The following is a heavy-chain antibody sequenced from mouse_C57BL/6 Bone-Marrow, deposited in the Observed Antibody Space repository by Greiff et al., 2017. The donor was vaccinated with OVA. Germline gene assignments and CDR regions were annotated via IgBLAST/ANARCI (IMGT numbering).Heavy chain of an antibody. V-gene: IGHV1-64*01. CDR1: GYTFTSYW. Sequence: QVQLQQPGAELVKPGASVKLSCKASGYTFTSYWMHWVKQRPGQGLEWIGMIHPNSGSTNYNEKFKSKATLTVDKSSSTAYMQLSSLTSEDSAVYYGARSGYCGRGGYCDYWGQGTTLTVSS. D-gene: IGHD1-1*01. CDR2: IHPNSGST. CDR3: ARSGYCGRGGYCDY. J-gene: IGHJ2*01.